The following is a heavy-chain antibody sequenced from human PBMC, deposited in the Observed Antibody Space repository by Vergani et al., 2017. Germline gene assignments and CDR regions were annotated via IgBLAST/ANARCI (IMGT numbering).Heavy chain of an antibody. CDR3: ARDYDFWSGYGYYYYYGMDV. V-gene: IGHV3-7*01. D-gene: IGHD3-3*01. Sequence: EVQLVESGGGLVQPGGSLRLSCAASGFTFSSYWMSWVRQAPGKGLEWVANIKQDGSEKYYVDSVKGRFTISRDNAKNSLYLQMNSLRAEDTAAYYCARDYDFWSGYGYYYYYGMDVWGQGTTVTVSS. CDR1: GFTFSSYW. J-gene: IGHJ6*02. CDR2: IKQDGSEK.